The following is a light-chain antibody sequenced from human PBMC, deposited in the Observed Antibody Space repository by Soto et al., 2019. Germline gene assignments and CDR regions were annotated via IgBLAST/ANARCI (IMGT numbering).Light chain of an antibody. J-gene: IGLJ2*01. CDR1: SSDVGSYNL. CDR2: EGS. V-gene: IGLV2-23*01. Sequence: QSALTQPASVSGSPGQSITISCTGTSSDVGSYNLVSWYQQHPGKAPKLMIYEGSKRPSGVSNRFSGSKSGNTASLTISGLQAEDDAHYYCCSYAGSSTPFGGGTKLTVL. CDR3: CSYAGSSTP.